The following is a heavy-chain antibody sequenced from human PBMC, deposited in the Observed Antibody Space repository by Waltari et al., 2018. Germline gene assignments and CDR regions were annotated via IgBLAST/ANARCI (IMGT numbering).Heavy chain of an antibody. CDR3: ARDIGYYDFWSGWPPGAFDI. V-gene: IGHV1-18*01. Sequence: QVQLVQSGAEVKKPGASVKVSCKASGYTFTSYGISWVRQAPGQGLEWLGWISAYNGNTNYAQKLQGRVTMTTDTSTSTAYMELRSLRSDDTAVYYCARDIGYYDFWSGWPPGAFDIWGQGTMVTVSS. CDR1: GYTFTSYG. D-gene: IGHD3-3*01. CDR2: ISAYNGNT. J-gene: IGHJ3*02.